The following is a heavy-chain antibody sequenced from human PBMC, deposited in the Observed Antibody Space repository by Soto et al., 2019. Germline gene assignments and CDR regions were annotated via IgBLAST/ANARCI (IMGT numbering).Heavy chain of an antibody. V-gene: IGHV3-9*01. Sequence: EVQLVESGGGLVQPGRSLRLSCAASGFTFDDYAMHWVRQAPGKGLEWVSGISWNSGSIGYADSVKGRFTISRDNAKNSLCLQMNSLRAEDTALYYCAQDKEGWGQGTLVTVSS. CDR2: ISWNSGSI. CDR1: GFTFDDYA. J-gene: IGHJ4*02. CDR3: AQDKEG.